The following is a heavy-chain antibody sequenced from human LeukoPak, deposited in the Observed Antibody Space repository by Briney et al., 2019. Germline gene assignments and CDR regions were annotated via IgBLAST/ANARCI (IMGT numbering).Heavy chain of an antibody. D-gene: IGHD3-10*01. V-gene: IGHV3-23*01. J-gene: IGHJ6*02. CDR1: GFTFSSYA. Sequence: GGSLRLSCAASGFTFSSYAMSWVRQAPGKGLEWVSAISGSGGSTYYADSVKGRFTISRDNSKNTLYQQMNSLRAEDTAVYYCAKDEYYYGPYYYYGMDVWGQGTTVTVSS. CDR2: ISGSGGST. CDR3: AKDEYYYGPYYYYGMDV.